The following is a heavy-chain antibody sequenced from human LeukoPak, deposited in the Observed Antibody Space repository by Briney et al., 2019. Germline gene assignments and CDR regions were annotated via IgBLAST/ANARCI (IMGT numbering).Heavy chain of an antibody. CDR2: ISYDGSNK. J-gene: IGHJ4*02. CDR1: GFTLSSYA. V-gene: IGHV3-30-3*01. Sequence: GRSLRLSCAASGFTLSSYAMHWVRQAPGKGLEWVAVISYDGSNKYYADSVKGRFTISRDNSKNTLYLQMNSLRAEDTAVYYCARVSGDYWGQGTLVTVSS. CDR3: ARVSGDY.